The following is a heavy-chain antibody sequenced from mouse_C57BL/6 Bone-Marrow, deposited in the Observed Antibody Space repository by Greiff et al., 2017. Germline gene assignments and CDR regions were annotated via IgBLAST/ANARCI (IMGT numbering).Heavy chain of an antibody. CDR2: INPNNGGT. V-gene: IGHV1-18*01. CDR3: ARRKVYDGYLAWFAY. CDR1: GYTFTDYN. D-gene: IGHD2-3*01. J-gene: IGHJ3*01. Sequence: VQLKESGPELVKPGASVKIPCKASGYTFTDYNMDWVKQSHGKSLEWIGDINPNNGGTIYNQKFKGKATLTVDKSSSTAYMELRSLTSEDTAVYYCARRKVYDGYLAWFAYWGQGTLVTVSA.